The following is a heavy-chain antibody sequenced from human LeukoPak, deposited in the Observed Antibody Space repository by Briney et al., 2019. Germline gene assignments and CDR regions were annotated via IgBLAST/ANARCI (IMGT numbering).Heavy chain of an antibody. CDR3: ARKGGLFDY. CDR2: IYYNGST. J-gene: IGHJ4*02. Sequence: SETLSLTCTVSGGSIMYYYWSWIRQSPGKGLGWIGYIYYNGSTNYNPSLKSRVSISVDTSKNQFSLKVTSVTAADTAVYYCARKGGLFDYWGQGTLVTVSS. D-gene: IGHD2-15*01. V-gene: IGHV4-59*01. CDR1: GGSIMYYY.